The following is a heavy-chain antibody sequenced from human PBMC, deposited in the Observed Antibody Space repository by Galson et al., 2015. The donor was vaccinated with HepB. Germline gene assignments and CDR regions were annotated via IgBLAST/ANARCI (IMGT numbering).Heavy chain of an antibody. CDR3: ARDQSGIEPFDY. CDR1: GYSISSGYY. Sequence: ETLSLTCTVSGYSISSGYYWGWIRQPPGKGLEWIGSIYHSGSTYYNPSLKSRVTMSVDTSKNQFSLKLSSVTAADTAVYYCARDQSGIEPFDYWGQGTLVTVSS. J-gene: IGHJ4*02. CDR2: IYHSGST. D-gene: IGHD1-26*01. V-gene: IGHV4-38-2*02.